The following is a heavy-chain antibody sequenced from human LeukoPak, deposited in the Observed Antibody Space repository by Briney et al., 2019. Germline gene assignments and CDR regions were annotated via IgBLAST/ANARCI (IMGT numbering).Heavy chain of an antibody. CDR3: ARXXRXXXGYCSSTSCYAQYYFDX. CDR1: GFTFSSYA. Sequence: GGSLRLSCAASGFTFSSYAMSWVRQAPGKGLEWVSSISSSSSYIYYADSVKGRFTISRDNAKNSLYLQMNSLRAEDTAVYYCARXXRXXXGYCSSTSCYAQYYFDXXGQXTLXTV. J-gene: IGHJ4*02. CDR2: ISSSSSYI. D-gene: IGHD2-2*01. V-gene: IGHV3-21*01.